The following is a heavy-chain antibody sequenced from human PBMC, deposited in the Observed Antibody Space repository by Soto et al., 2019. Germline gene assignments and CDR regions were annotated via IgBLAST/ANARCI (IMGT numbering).Heavy chain of an antibody. D-gene: IGHD3-22*01. CDR1: GGSISRYY. V-gene: IGHV4-59*01. Sequence: SETLSLTCTVSGGSISRYYWSWIRQPPGKGLEWIGDIYYSWSTNYNPSLKSRVTISVDSSKNHFFLKLSSVSAADTAVYYCARYYYDSSGYYYGSGPRWFDPWGQGTLVTVS. J-gene: IGHJ5*02. CDR3: ARYYYDSSGYYYGSGPRWFDP. CDR2: IYYSWST.